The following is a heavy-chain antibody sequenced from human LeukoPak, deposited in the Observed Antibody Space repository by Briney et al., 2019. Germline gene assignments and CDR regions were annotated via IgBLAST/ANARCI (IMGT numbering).Heavy chain of an antibody. CDR3: ARDTAYLYSNLAGYYFDY. J-gene: IGHJ4*02. CDR1: GGTFSSYS. V-gene: IGHV1-69*01. D-gene: IGHD4-11*01. CDR2: IIPIFGTA. Sequence: GASVKVSCKASGGTFSSYSISWVRQAPGQGLEWMGGIIPIFGTANYAQKFEGRVTITADESTSTAYMELSSLRSEDTAVYYCARDTAYLYSNLAGYYFDYWGQGTLVTVSS.